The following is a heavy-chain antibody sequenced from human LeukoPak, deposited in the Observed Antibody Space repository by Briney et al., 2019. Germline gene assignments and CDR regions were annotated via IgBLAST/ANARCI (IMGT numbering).Heavy chain of an antibody. D-gene: IGHD6-19*01. V-gene: IGHV3-30*02. CDR2: IRYDGSNK. CDR3: AILAVAGLHLDY. Sequence: GGSLRLSCAASGFTFSSYGMHWVRQAPGKGLEWVAFIRYDGSNKYYADSVKGRFTISRDNSKNTLYLQMNSLRAEDTAVYYCAILAVAGLHLDYWGQGTLATVSS. CDR1: GFTFSSYG. J-gene: IGHJ4*02.